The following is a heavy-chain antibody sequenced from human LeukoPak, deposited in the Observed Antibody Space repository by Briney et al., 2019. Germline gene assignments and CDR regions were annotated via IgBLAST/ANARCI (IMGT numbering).Heavy chain of an antibody. J-gene: IGHJ4*02. Sequence: PGGSLRLSCAASGFPFDVQTMSWVRQAPGKGLDWVASMKEDGTEIHYVDSVKGRFTILRDNPKNSLYLQMNSLRAEDTAVYYCVRGGAARGRFEKWGQGTQVTVSS. CDR1: GFPFDVQT. D-gene: IGHD6-25*01. CDR3: VRGGAARGRFEK. V-gene: IGHV3-7*01. CDR2: MKEDGTEI.